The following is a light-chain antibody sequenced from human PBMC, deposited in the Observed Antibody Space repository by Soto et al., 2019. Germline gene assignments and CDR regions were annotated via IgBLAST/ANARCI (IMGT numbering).Light chain of an antibody. CDR3: SSYTSSSTF. V-gene: IGLV2-14*01. CDR1: SSDVGGYNY. Sequence: QSVLAQPASVSGSPGQSITISCTGTSSDVGGYNYVSWYQQHPGKAPKPMIYEVSNRPSGVSNRFSGSKSGNTASLTISGLQAEDEADYYCSSYTSSSTFFGTGTKVTVL. J-gene: IGLJ1*01. CDR2: EVS.